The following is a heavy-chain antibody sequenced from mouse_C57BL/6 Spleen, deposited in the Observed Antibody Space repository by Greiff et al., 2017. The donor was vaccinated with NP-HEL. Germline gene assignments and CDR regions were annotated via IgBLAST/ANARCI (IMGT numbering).Heavy chain of an antibody. CDR1: GFTFSDYG. CDR3: ARVYYYGSSYVYYYAMDY. Sequence: EVKLVESGGGLVKPGGSLKLSCAASGFTFSDYGMHWVRQAPEKGLEWVAYISSGSSTIYYADTVKGRFTISRDNAKNTLFLQMTSLRSEDTAMYYCARVYYYGSSYVYYYAMDYWGRGTSVTVSS. V-gene: IGHV5-17*01. D-gene: IGHD1-1*01. CDR2: ISSGSSTI. J-gene: IGHJ4*01.